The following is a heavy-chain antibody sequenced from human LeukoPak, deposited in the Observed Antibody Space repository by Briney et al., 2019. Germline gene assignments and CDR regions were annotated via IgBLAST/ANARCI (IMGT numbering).Heavy chain of an antibody. V-gene: IGHV4-4*02. CDR1: GDSISNSHW. D-gene: IGHD1-7*01. Sequence: KPSESLSLTCAVSGDSISNSHWWSWVRKPPRKGLEWIGEIYHGGSTNFNPSLKSRVTISVDTSKNQFSLKLSSVTAADTAVYYCARHVELGQDVWGQGTTVTVSS. CDR3: ARHVELGQDV. J-gene: IGHJ6*02. CDR2: IYHGGST.